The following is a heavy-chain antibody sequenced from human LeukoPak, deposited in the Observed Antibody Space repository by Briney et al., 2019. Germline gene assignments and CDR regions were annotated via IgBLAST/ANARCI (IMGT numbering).Heavy chain of an antibody. CDR1: GFTFISYG. J-gene: IGHJ6*03. Sequence: GGSLRLSCAASGFTFISYGMHWVRQAPGKGLEWVAFIRYDGSNKYYADSVKGRFTISRDNSKNTLYLQMNSLRAEDTAVYYSLLMVRGVMSYYYTDVWGKGTTVTVSS. V-gene: IGHV3-30*02. CDR2: IRYDGSNK. D-gene: IGHD3-10*01. CDR3: LLMVRGVMSYYYTDV.